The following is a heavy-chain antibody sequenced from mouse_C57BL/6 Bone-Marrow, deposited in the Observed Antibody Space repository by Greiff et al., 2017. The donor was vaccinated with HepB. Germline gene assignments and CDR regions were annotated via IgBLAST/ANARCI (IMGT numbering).Heavy chain of an antibody. J-gene: IGHJ4*01. CDR3: TRENYGSSYVADYAMDY. CDR1: GFTFSSYA. Sequence: EVMLVESGEGLVKPGGSLKLSCAASGFTFSSYAMSWVCQTPEKRLEWVAYISSGGDYIYYADTVKGRFTISRDNARNTLYLQMSSLKSEDTAMYYCTRENYGSSYVADYAMDYWGQGTSVTVSS. CDR2: ISSGGDYI. D-gene: IGHD1-1*01. V-gene: IGHV5-9-1*02.